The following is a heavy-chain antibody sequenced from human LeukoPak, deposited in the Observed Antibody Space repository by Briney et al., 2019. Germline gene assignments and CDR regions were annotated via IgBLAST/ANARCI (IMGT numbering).Heavy chain of an antibody. Sequence: GRSLRLSCAASGFTFSSYAMHWVRQAPGKGLEWVAVISYDGSNKYYADSVKGRFTISRDNSKNTLYLQMNSLRAGDTAVYYCARDAQWLGHGGRYFDYWGQGTLVTVSS. D-gene: IGHD6-19*01. J-gene: IGHJ4*02. CDR1: GFTFSSYA. CDR2: ISYDGSNK. CDR3: ARDAQWLGHGGRYFDY. V-gene: IGHV3-30*04.